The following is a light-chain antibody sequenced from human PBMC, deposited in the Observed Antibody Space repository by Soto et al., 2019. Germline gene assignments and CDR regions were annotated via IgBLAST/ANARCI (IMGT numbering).Light chain of an antibody. CDR1: QSISSY. CDR3: QHRGT. Sequence: DIQMTQSPSSLSASVGDRVTITCRASQSISSYLNWYQQKPGKAPNRLIYAASSLQSRVPSRFSGRGSGTDFTLCSSSLQPEDFATYYCQHRGTFGHGTKVE. V-gene: IGKV1-39*01. J-gene: IGKJ1*01. CDR2: AAS.